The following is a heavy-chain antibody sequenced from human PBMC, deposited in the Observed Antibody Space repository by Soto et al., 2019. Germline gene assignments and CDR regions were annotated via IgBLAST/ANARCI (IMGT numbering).Heavy chain of an antibody. Sequence: SETLSLTCTVSGGSISDYYWRWIRQPPGKGLEWIWYIYYSVNPNYNPSLKSRVTISTDTSKNQFSLKLSSVTAADTAVYYCARTHFDILTGYYKSVGYFDYWGQGTLVTVS. V-gene: IGHV4-59*08. CDR1: GGSISDYY. CDR2: IYYSVNP. J-gene: IGHJ4*02. CDR3: ARTHFDILTGYYKSVGYFDY. D-gene: IGHD3-9*01.